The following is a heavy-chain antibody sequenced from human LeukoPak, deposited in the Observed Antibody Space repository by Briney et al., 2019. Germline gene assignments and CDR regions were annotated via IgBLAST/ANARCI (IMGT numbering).Heavy chain of an antibody. J-gene: IGHJ4*02. CDR3: ARAVADPYYFDY. D-gene: IGHD6-19*01. Sequence: SQTLSLTRTVSGGSISSGGYYWSWIRQPPGKGLEWIGYIYYSGSTNYNPSLKSRVTISVDTSKNQFSLKLSSVTAADTAVYYCARAVADPYYFDYWGQGTLVTVSS. CDR1: GGSISSGGYY. CDR2: IYYSGST. V-gene: IGHV4-61*08.